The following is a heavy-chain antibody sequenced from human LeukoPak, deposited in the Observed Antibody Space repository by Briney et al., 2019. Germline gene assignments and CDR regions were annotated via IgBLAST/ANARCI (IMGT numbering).Heavy chain of an antibody. D-gene: IGHD3-22*01. V-gene: IGHV4-31*03. Sequence: SQTLSLTCTVSGGSISSGGYYWSWIRQHPGKGLEWIGYIYYSGSTYYNPSLKSRVTISVDTSKNQFSLKLSSVTAADTAVYYCAREYLAYDSSGYYHADLFDYWGQGTLVTVSS. CDR3: AREYLAYDSSGYYHADLFDY. CDR1: GGSISSGGYY. J-gene: IGHJ4*02. CDR2: IYYSGST.